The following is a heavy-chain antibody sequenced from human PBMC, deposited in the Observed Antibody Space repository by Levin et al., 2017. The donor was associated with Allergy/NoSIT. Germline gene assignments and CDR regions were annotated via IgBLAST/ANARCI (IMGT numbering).Heavy chain of an antibody. CDR2: ISYDGSNK. CDR1: GFTFSSYG. J-gene: IGHJ4*02. Sequence: PGGSLRLSCAASGFTFSSYGMHWVRQAPGKGLEWVAVISYDGSNKYYADSVKGRFTISRDNSKNTLYLQMNSLRAEDTAVYYCAKGVQKWELREGLNYWGQGTLVTVSS. CDR3: AKGVQKWELREGLNY. D-gene: IGHD1-26*01. V-gene: IGHV3-30*18.